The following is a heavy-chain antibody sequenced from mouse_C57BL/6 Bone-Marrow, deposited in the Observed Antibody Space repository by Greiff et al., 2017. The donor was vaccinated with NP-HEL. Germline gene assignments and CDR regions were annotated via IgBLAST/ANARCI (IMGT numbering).Heavy chain of an antibody. CDR1: GYTFTSYW. CDR2: INPSNGGT. J-gene: IGHJ2*01. CDR3: ARGYGSWHYFDY. D-gene: IGHD1-1*01. Sequence: QVQLQQSGPELVKPGASVKLSCKASGYTFTSYWMHWVKQRPGQGLEWIGNINPSNGGTNYNEKFKSKATLTVDKSSSTAYMQLSSLTSEDSAVYYCARGYGSWHYFDYWGQGTTLTVSS. V-gene: IGHV1-53*01.